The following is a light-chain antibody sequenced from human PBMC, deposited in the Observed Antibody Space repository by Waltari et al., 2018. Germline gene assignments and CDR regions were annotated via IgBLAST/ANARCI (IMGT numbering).Light chain of an antibody. Sequence: QSVLTQPPSVSGAPGQRVTISCTESSSNVGAGYDVHWYQQFPGTAPKLLIYANINRPSGVPDRFSGSKSGTSASLAITGLQAEDEADYYCQSYDSSVNSVIFGGGTKLTVL. CDR3: QSYDSSVNSVI. CDR2: ANI. J-gene: IGLJ2*01. V-gene: IGLV1-40*01. CDR1: SSNVGAGYD.